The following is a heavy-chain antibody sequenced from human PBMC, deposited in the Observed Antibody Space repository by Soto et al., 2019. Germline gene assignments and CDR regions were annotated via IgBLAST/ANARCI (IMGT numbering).Heavy chain of an antibody. Sequence: GGSLRLSCAASGFTLRNSRMSWVRQAPGKGLEWVANIKQDGSDTYYVDSVKGRFTISRDNSRNTLDLQMNNLRTEDTGVYFCARDIYSYGSVGTPDIWGQGTMVTVSS. D-gene: IGHD5-18*01. CDR1: GFTLRNSR. CDR3: ARDIYSYGSVGTPDI. CDR2: IKQDGSDT. J-gene: IGHJ3*02. V-gene: IGHV3-7*01.